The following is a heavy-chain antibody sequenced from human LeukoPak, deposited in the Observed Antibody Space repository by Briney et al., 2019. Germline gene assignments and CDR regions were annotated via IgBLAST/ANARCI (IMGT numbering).Heavy chain of an antibody. CDR1: GFTFSSYS. CDR3: AKTTDNYYYCYMDV. J-gene: IGHJ6*03. CDR2: ISTSSSYI. D-gene: IGHD4-17*01. Sequence: GGSLRLSCAASGFTFSSYSMNWVRQAPGKGLEWVSSISTSSSYIYYADSVKGRFTISRDNAKNSLYLQMNSLRAEDTAVYYCAKTTDNYYYCYMDVWGKGTTVTVSS. V-gene: IGHV3-21*01.